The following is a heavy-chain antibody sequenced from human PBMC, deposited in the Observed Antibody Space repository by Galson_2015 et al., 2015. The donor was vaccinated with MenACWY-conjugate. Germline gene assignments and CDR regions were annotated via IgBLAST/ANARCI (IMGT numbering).Heavy chain of an antibody. CDR3: ARDQPYYDSSGFFSLFDY. CDR1: GFSFSSYS. D-gene: IGHD3-22*01. V-gene: IGHV3-48*02. Sequence: SLRLSCAASGFSFSSYSMNWVRQAPGKGLEWVSYISSSSDTIYYADSVKGRFTISRDNAKNSLYLQMNSLRDEDTAVYYCARDQPYYDSSGFFSLFDYWGQGTLVTVSS. CDR2: ISSSSDTI. J-gene: IGHJ4*02.